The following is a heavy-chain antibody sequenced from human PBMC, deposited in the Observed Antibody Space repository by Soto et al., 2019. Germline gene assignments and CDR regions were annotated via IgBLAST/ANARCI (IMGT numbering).Heavy chain of an antibody. Sequence: QVQLVQSGAEVKKPGASVKVSCKASGYTFTSYYMHWVRQAPGQGLEWMGIINPSCGSTSYAQKFQGRVTMTRDTSTSTVYMELSSLRSGDTAVYSCATFTPSGACDIWGQGTMVTVSS. CDR2: INPSCGST. V-gene: IGHV1-46*03. CDR1: GYTFTSYY. J-gene: IGHJ3*02. CDR3: ATFTPSGACDI.